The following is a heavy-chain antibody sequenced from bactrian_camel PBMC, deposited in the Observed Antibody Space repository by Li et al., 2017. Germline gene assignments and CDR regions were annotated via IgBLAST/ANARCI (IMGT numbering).Heavy chain of an antibody. CDR1: EYTREYC. CDR2: IYADGLST. Sequence: VQLVESGGGSVQSGGSLTLSCVASEYTREYCMGWSRQAPGKEREGVASIYADGLSTYYADSVKGRFTISRDNAKNTLYLQMNSLRPEDTAVYYCVVADIAAARVDPVCASMGGQGTQVTVS. V-gene: IGHV3S1*01. CDR3: VVADIAAARVDPVCASM. J-gene: IGHJ4*01. D-gene: IGHD7*01.